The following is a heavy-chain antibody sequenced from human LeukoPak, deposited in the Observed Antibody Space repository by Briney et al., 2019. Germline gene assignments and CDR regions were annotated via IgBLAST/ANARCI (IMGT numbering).Heavy chain of an antibody. V-gene: IGHV1-2*02. J-gene: IGHJ4*02. D-gene: IGHD5-18*01. CDR2: INPNSGGT. CDR3: AREHVDTAMATMYYFDY. Sequence: ASVTVSCKASGYTFTGYYMHWVRQAPGRGLEWMGWINPNSGGTNYAQKFQGRVTMTRDTSISTAYMELSRLRSDDTAVYYCAREHVDTAMATMYYFDYWGQGTLVTVSS. CDR1: GYTFTGYY.